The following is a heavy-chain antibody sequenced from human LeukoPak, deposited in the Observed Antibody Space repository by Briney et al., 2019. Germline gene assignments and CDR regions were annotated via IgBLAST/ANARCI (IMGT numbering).Heavy chain of an antibody. CDR2: IYYSGST. CDR3: ARRGGSGRSFDY. Sequence: PSETLSLTCTVSGGSVSSGSYYWSWIRQPPGKGLEWIGYIYYSGSTNYNPSLKSRVTMSVDTSQTQFSLKLSSVTAADTAVYYCARRGGSGRSFDYWGQGTLVTISS. D-gene: IGHD3-10*01. J-gene: IGHJ4*02. V-gene: IGHV4-61*01. CDR1: GGSVSSGSYY.